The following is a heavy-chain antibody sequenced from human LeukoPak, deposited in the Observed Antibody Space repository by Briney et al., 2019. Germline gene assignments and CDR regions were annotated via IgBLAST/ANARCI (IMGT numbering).Heavy chain of an antibody. Sequence: ASVKVSCKASGYTFTSYDINWVRPATGQGLEWMGWMYPNSGNTGYAQKFQGRVTMTRNTSISTAYMELSSLRSEDTAVYYCARGSGVIAAAGVFDYWGQGTLVTVSS. J-gene: IGHJ4*02. CDR2: MYPNSGNT. V-gene: IGHV1-8*01. D-gene: IGHD6-13*01. CDR3: ARGSGVIAAAGVFDY. CDR1: GYTFTSYD.